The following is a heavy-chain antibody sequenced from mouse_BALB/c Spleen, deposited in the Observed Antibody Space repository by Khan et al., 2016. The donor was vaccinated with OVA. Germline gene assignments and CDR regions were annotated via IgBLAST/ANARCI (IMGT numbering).Heavy chain of an antibody. CDR2: ISSGSSTI. J-gene: IGHJ3*01. V-gene: IGHV5-17*02. Sequence: EVELVESGGGLVQPGGSRKLSCAASGFTFSNFGMHWFRQAPEKGLEWVAYISSGSSTIYYADTVKGRFTISRDNPKNTLFLQMNSLRSEDTAMAYCKRDSYGSSYVAYWGQGTLVTVSA. D-gene: IGHD1-1*01. CDR3: KRDSYGSSYVAY. CDR1: GFTFSNFG.